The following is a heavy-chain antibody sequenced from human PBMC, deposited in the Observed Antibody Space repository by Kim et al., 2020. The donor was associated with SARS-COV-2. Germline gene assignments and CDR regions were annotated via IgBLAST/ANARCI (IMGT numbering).Heavy chain of an antibody. CDR3: ARGAGYSSGWYNY. J-gene: IGHJ4*02. Sequence: YADSVPARFTISRDNSKNTLYLQMNSLRAEDTAVYYCARGAGYSSGWYNYWGQGTLVTVSS. D-gene: IGHD6-19*01. V-gene: IGHV3-33*01.